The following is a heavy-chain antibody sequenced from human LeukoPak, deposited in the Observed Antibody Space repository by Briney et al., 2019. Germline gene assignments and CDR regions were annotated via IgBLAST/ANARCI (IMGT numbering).Heavy chain of an antibody. D-gene: IGHD1-1*01. V-gene: IGHV1-8*01. CDR3: ARGGVRAGTGGLDP. CDR1: GYTFTSHD. CDR2: VNAKSGDT. J-gene: IGHJ5*02. Sequence: ASVKVSCKASGYTFTSHDINWVRQATGQGLEWMGYVNAKSGDTGYAQKFQGRVSMTRNTAISTAYMELSSLRSDDTAVYYCARGGVRAGTGGLDPWGQGTLVTVSS.